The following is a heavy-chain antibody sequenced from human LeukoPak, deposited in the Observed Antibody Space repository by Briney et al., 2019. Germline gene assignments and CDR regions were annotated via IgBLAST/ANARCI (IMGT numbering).Heavy chain of an antibody. V-gene: IGHV3-30*18. Sequence: GRSLRLSCAASGFTFSSYGMHWVRQAPGKGLEWVAVISYVGSNKYYADSVKGRFTISRDNSKNTLYLQMNSLRAEDTAVYYCAKPTYSSYYFDYWGQGTLVTVSS. CDR3: AKPTYSSYYFDY. CDR1: GFTFSSYG. CDR2: ISYVGSNK. J-gene: IGHJ4*02. D-gene: IGHD6-6*01.